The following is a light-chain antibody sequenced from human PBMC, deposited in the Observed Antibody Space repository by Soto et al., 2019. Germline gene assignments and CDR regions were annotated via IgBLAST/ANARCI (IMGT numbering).Light chain of an antibody. J-gene: IGKJ3*01. Sequence: EIVLTQFPATLSLSPGERATLSCMASQSVSSLLACHQQKPGQAPRLLIYDTSNRAAGVPARFSGSGSGTDFTLTISSLEPEDVAVYYCKQRTNWPLFTFGPGTKVDIK. CDR3: KQRTNWPLFT. V-gene: IGKV3-11*01. CDR2: DTS. CDR1: QSVSSL.